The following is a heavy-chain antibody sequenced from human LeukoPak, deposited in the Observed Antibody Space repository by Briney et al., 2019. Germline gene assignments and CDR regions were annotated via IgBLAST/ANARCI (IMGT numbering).Heavy chain of an antibody. CDR1: GFTLSSYS. V-gene: IGHV3-48*04. D-gene: IGHD3-10*01. CDR3: ARDETRNMVPFDY. Sequence: PGGSLRLSCAASGFTLSSYSMNWVRQAPGKGLEWVSFISSSSGTIYYADSVKGRFTISRDNAKNSLYLQMNSLRAEDTAVYYCARDETRNMVPFDYWGQGTLVTVSS. CDR2: ISSSSGTI. J-gene: IGHJ4*02.